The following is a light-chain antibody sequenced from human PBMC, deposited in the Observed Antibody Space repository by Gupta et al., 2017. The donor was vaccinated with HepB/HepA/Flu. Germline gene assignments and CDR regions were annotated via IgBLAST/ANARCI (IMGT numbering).Light chain of an antibody. Sequence: EIVLTHSPGTLSLSPGERATLSCRASQSVSNSLAWYQQIPGQAPRLLIYAASSRATGIPDRFSGSGSGTDFTLTITRLEPEDFAVYYCQQYSSSLTFGGGTKVEMK. CDR3: QQYSSSLT. CDR1: QSVSNS. J-gene: IGKJ4*01. V-gene: IGKV3-20*01. CDR2: AAS.